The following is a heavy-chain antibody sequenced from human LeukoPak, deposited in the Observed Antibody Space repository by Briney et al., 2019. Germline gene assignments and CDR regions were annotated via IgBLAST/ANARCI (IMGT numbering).Heavy chain of an antibody. CDR1: GFTFSSYS. Sequence: PGGSLRLSCAASGFTFSSYSMNWVRQAPGKGLEWVSTISSSSSYIYCADSVKGRFTISRDNAKNSLYLQMNSLRAEDTAVYYCARVGSSHWDWGQGTPVTVSS. V-gene: IGHV3-21*01. CDR2: ISSSSSYI. J-gene: IGHJ4*02. CDR3: ARVGSSHWD. D-gene: IGHD2-15*01.